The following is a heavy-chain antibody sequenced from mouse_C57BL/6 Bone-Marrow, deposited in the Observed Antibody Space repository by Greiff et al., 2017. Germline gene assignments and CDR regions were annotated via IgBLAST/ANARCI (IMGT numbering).Heavy chain of an antibody. CDR3: ARGGSAEFAY. Sequence: VKLQESGAELMKPGASVKLSCTATGYTFTGYWLEWVKQRPGHGLEWIGEILPGSGSTNYTAKFKGKATFTADTSSHTAYMQLKMLTTEDSAIYYCARGGSAEFAYWGQGTLVTVSA. CDR1: GYTFTGYW. D-gene: IGHD1-1*01. J-gene: IGHJ3*01. CDR2: ILPGSGST. V-gene: IGHV1-9*01.